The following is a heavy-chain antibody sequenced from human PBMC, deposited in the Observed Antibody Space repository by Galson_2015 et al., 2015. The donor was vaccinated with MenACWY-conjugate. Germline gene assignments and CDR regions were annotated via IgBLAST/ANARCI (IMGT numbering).Heavy chain of an antibody. J-gene: IGHJ5*02. V-gene: IGHV3-23*01. CDR1: GFTFSSYA. CDR3: AKDAGEEWLVYWFDA. Sequence: SLRLSCAASGFTFSSYAMSWVRQAPGKGLEWVSAISGSGGSTYYAGSGKGRFTISRDKSTNTVHLQMNSLRAEDTAVYFCAKDAGEEWLVYWFDAWGQGTLVTVSS. D-gene: IGHD6-19*01. CDR2: ISGSGGST.